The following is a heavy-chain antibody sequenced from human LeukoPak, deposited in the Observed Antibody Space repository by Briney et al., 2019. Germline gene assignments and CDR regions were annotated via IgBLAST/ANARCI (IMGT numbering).Heavy chain of an antibody. CDR2: IYHSGST. V-gene: IGHV4-4*02. J-gene: IGHJ4*02. CDR1: GGSISSSNW. CDR3: ARGGVYGSGERFDY. D-gene: IGHD3-10*01. Sequence: SGTLSLTCAVSGGSISSSNWWSWVRQPPGQGLGWIGEIYHSGSTSYNPSLKSRVTISVDKSKNQFSLKLSSVTAADTAVYYCARGGVYGSGERFDYWGQGTLVTVSS.